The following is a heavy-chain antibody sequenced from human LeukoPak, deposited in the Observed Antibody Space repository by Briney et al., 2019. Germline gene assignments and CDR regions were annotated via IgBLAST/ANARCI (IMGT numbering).Heavy chain of an antibody. Sequence: SETLSLTCAVSGYSISSGYYWGWIRQPPGKGLEWIGSIYYSGSTYYNPSLKSRVTISVDTSKNQFSLKLSSVTAADTAVYYCAKLQQWLALFDYWGQGTLVTVSS. CDR3: AKLQQWLALFDY. CDR2: IYYSGST. CDR1: GYSISSGYY. D-gene: IGHD6-19*01. J-gene: IGHJ4*02. V-gene: IGHV4-38-2*01.